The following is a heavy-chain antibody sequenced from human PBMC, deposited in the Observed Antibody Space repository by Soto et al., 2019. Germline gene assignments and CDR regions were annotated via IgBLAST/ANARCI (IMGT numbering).Heavy chain of an antibody. J-gene: IGHJ6*03. CDR3: AKIGLGAILTGYSDAYDMDV. CDR1: GFTFDDYA. V-gene: IGHV3-9*01. Sequence: GGSLRLSCAASGFTFDDYAMHWVRQAPGKGLEWVSGISWNSGSIGYADSVKGRFTISRDNAKNSLYLQMNSLRAEDTALYYCAKIGLGAILTGYSDAYDMDVWGKGTTVTVSS. CDR2: ISWNSGSI. D-gene: IGHD3-9*01.